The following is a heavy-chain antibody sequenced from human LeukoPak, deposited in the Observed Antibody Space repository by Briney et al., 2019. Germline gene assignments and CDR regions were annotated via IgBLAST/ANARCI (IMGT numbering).Heavy chain of an antibody. CDR3: ARVQYDYGDYRGSEVVDY. D-gene: IGHD4-17*01. V-gene: IGHV4-34*01. CDR1: DGALSGYY. Sequence: SETLSLTCTVDDGALSGYYWSWIRQSPGKGLEWIGEMDHSGSANYIPSLKSRVTMSVDTSKNQFSLKLSSVTAADTAVYYCARVQYDYGDYRGSEVVDYWGQGTLVTVSS. J-gene: IGHJ4*02. CDR2: MDHSGSA.